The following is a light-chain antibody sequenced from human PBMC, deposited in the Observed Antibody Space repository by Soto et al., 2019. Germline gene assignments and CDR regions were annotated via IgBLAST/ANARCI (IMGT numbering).Light chain of an antibody. V-gene: IGKV3-11*01. CDR3: QQRSNWPLT. CDR1: QSVSSY. Sequence: EIVLTQSPATLSLSPGERATLSCRASQSVSSYLAWYQQKPGQAPRLLIYDASNMATGIPARLSCCGSGTDFILTNSSLEPEDFAVYYCQQRSNWPLTFGGGTKVEIK. J-gene: IGKJ4*01. CDR2: DAS.